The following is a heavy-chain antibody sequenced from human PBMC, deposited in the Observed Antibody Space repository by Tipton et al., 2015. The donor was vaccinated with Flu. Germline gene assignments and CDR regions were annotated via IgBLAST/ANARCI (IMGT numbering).Heavy chain of an antibody. D-gene: IGHD2/OR15-2a*01. CDR3: ARVNRSWLVP. CDR2: IYYTGYP. J-gene: IGHJ5*02. V-gene: IGHV4-39*07. CDR1: GGSISSSSHY. Sequence: TLSLTCTVSGGSISSSSHYWGWIRQAPGRGLEWVGSIYYTGYPYYNSSLKSRLAMSIDTSKKQFSLRLSSVTAADTAVYYCARVNRSWLVPWGQGTLVTVSS.